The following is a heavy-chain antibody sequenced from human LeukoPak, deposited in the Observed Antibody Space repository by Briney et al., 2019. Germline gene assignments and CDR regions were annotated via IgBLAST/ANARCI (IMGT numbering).Heavy chain of an antibody. Sequence: GGSLRLSCAASGFTFNSYAMSWVRQAPGKGLEWVSANGGSGSSTYYTDSVKGRFTISRDNSKNTLYLQMNSLRAEDTAVYYCATGSGSWGQGTRVTVSS. V-gene: IGHV3-23*01. CDR3: ATGSGS. CDR2: NGGSGSST. J-gene: IGHJ5*02. CDR1: GFTFNSYA.